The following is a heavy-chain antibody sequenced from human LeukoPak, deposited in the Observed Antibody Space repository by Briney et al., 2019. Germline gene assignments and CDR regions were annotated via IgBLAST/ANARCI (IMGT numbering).Heavy chain of an antibody. J-gene: IGHJ4*02. CDR2: IFLEGSNK. CDR3: ARDLSRYCSGVSCYSRHY. CDR1: GFNFNRLG. V-gene: IGHV3-30*16. Sequence: GSLRLSLGASGFNFNRLGFERVRQGPGKGLGGVAGIFLEGSNKYYADSVKGRFTISRDNSKNSLYLQMDSLRPADTAVYYCARDLSRYCSGVSCYSRHYWGQGTLVTVSS. D-gene: IGHD2-15*01.